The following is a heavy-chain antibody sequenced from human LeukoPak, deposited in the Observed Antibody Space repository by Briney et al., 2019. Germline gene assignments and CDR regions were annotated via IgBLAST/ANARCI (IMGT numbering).Heavy chain of an antibody. CDR3: ATHTTTGLWFDP. CDR1: GYTLTELS. Sequence: ASVKVSCKVSGYTLTELSMHWVRQAPGKGLEWMGGFDPEDGETIYAQKSQGRVTMTEDTSTDTAYMELSSLRSEDTAVYYCATHTTTGLWFDPWGQGTLVTVSS. J-gene: IGHJ5*02. D-gene: IGHD1-26*01. CDR2: FDPEDGET. V-gene: IGHV1-24*01.